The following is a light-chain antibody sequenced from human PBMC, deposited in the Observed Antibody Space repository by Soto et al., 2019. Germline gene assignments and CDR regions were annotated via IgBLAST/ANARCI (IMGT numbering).Light chain of an antibody. CDR2: GVD. V-gene: IGLV2-14*01. CDR1: NSDIAAYNY. CDR3: SSYGGSNNLV. J-gene: IGLJ2*01. Sequence: QSALTQPASVSGSPGQSITFSCTGTNSDIAAYNYVSWYQQHPGNAPKVLIYGVDNRPSGVSDRFSGSKSGNTASLTISGLQAEDEADYYCSSYGGSNNLVFGGGTKVTV.